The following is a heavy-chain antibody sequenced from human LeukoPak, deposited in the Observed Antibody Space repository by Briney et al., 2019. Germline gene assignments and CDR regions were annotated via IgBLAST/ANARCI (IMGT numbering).Heavy chain of an antibody. J-gene: IGHJ4*02. Sequence: PGGSLRLSCAASGFTFSSYWMHWVRQAPGKGLVWVSRINSDGSSTSYADSVKGRFTISRDNAKNSLYLQMNSLRAEDTAVYYCARDSEIPPVDYWGQGTLVTVSS. CDR3: ARDSEIPPVDY. CDR1: GFTFSSYW. CDR2: INSDGSST. V-gene: IGHV3-74*01. D-gene: IGHD2-2*02.